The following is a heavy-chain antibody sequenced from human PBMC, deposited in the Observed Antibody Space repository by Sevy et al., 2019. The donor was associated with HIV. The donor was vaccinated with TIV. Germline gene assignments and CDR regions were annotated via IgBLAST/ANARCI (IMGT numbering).Heavy chain of an antibody. CDR1: GFNFRTYS. Sequence: GGSLRLSCAASGFNFRTYSMNWVRQAPGKGLEWLSSISDDSRYIYYSDSVKGRFTISRANAKNLLFLQMNNLRVEDXXXXXXXXXXXXXXXXSGIDYWGQGNLVTVSS. CDR2: ISDDSRYI. CDR3: XXXXXXXXXXSGIDY. D-gene: IGHD1-26*01. V-gene: IGHV3-21*01. J-gene: IGHJ4*01.